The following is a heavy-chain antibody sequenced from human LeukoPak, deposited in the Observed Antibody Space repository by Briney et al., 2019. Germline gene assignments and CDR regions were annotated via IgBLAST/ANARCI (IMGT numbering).Heavy chain of an antibody. Sequence: GGSLRLSCAASGFTFNNYWMTWVRQAPGKGLEGAANIKQDGSEKYYVDSVKGRFSISRDNAKNSLYLQMNSLRAEDTAVYYCARLDGSGRLKGIHDYWGQGTLAIVSS. J-gene: IGHJ4*02. D-gene: IGHD3-10*01. CDR1: GFTFNNYW. V-gene: IGHV3-7*01. CDR2: IKQDGSEK. CDR3: ARLDGSGRLKGIHDY.